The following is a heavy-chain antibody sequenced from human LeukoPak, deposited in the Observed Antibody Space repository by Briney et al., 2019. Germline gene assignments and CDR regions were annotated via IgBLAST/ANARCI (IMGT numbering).Heavy chain of an antibody. CDR3: ARVPSIAARPGNWFDP. CDR1: GGSISSGGYY. CDR2: IYHSGST. Sequence: SETLFLTCTVSGGSISSGGYYWSWIRQPPGKGLEWIGYIYHSGSTYYNPSLKSRITISVDRSKNQFSLKLSSVTAADTAVYYCARVPSIAARPGNWFDPWGQGTLVTVSS. D-gene: IGHD6-6*01. J-gene: IGHJ5*02. V-gene: IGHV4-30-2*01.